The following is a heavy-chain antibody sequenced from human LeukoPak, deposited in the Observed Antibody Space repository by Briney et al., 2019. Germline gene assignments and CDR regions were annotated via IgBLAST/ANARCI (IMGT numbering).Heavy chain of an antibody. V-gene: IGHV3-48*03. J-gene: IGHJ4*02. CDR2: ISSSGSTI. Sequence: QSGGSLRLSCAASGFTFSSYEMNWVRQAPGKGLEWVSYISSSGSTIYYADSVKGRFTISRDNAKNSLYLQMNSLRAEDTAVYYCASLPLQQRRRGYWGQGTLVTVSS. D-gene: IGHD4-11*01. CDR1: GFTFSSYE. CDR3: ASLPLQQRRRGY.